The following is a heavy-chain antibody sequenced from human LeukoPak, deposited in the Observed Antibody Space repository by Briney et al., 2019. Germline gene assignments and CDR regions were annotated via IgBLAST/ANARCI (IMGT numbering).Heavy chain of an antibody. CDR1: GGTFSSYA. CDR2: IIPIFGTA. D-gene: IGHD5-18*01. CDR3: ARGAYSYDLGFDY. Sequence: SVKVSCKASGGTFSSYAISWVRQAPGQGLEWMRGIIPIFGTANYAQKFQGRVTITADESTSTAYMELSSLRSEDTAVYYCARGAYSYDLGFDYWGQGTLVTVSS. J-gene: IGHJ4*02. V-gene: IGHV1-69*13.